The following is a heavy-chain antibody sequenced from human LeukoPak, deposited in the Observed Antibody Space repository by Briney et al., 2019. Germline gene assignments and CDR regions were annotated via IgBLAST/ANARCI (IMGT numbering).Heavy chain of an antibody. J-gene: IGHJ4*02. CDR3: ASLTFGGVDY. Sequence: GASVKVSCRASGYTFTSHEIHWVRQAPGQRLEWMGWINAGNGNTKYSQKFQGRVTITRDTSASTAYMELSSLRSEDTAVYYCASLTFGGVDYWGQGTLVTVSS. D-gene: IGHD3-16*01. CDR2: INAGNGNT. CDR1: GYTFTSHE. V-gene: IGHV1-3*01.